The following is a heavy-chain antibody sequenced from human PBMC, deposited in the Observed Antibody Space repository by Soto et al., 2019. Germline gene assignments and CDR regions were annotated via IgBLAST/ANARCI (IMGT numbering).Heavy chain of an antibody. CDR1: GFSLSNARMG. V-gene: IGHV2-26*01. D-gene: IGHD6-13*01. CDR3: ARIGIAAAGTGINYYYYGMDV. Sequence: QVTLKESGPVLVKPTETLTLTCTVSGFSLSNARMGVSWIRQPPGKALEWLAHIFSNDEKSYSTSLKSRLTISKDTSKRQVVLTMTNMDPVDTATYYCARIGIAAAGTGINYYYYGMDVWGQGTTVTVSS. J-gene: IGHJ6*02. CDR2: IFSNDEK.